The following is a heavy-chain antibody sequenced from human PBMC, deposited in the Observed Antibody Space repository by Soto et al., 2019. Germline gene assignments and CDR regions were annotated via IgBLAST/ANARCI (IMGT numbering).Heavy chain of an antibody. CDR3: ARVYYDYVWGSYRYLGGWFDP. Sequence: ETLSLTCTVSGGSISSSSYYWGWIRQPPGKGLEWIGSIYYSGSTYYNPSLKSRVTISVDRSKNQFSLKLSSVTAADTAVYYCARVYYDYVWGSYRYLGGWFDPWGQGTLVTVSS. D-gene: IGHD3-16*02. V-gene: IGHV4-39*07. CDR1: GGSISSSSYY. CDR2: IYYSGST. J-gene: IGHJ5*02.